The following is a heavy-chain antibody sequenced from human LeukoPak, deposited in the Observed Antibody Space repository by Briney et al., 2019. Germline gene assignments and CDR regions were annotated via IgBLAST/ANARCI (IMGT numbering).Heavy chain of an antibody. D-gene: IGHD3-22*01. Sequence: PSETLSLTCTVSGGSISSYYWSWIRQPPGKGLEWIGYIYYSGSTNYNPSLKSRVTISVDTSKNQFSLKLSSVTAADTAVYYCAREAPDSSGFETPPPIAFDIWGQGTMVTVSS. CDR3: AREAPDSSGFETPPPIAFDI. V-gene: IGHV4-59*12. J-gene: IGHJ3*02. CDR2: IYYSGST. CDR1: GGSISSYY.